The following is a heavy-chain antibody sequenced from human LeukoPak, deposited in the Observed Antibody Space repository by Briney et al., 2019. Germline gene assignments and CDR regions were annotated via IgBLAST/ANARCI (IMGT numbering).Heavy chain of an antibody. V-gene: IGHV3-7*01. D-gene: IGHD2-2*01. CDR2: IKGDGSEK. Sequence: GGSLRLSCAVSGFTFSSYWMSWVRQAPGKGLEWVANIKGDGSEKYYVDSVKGRFTISRDNVKNSLFLQMNSLRVEDTAVYYCATSRGYCSSISCYGTMRGYYYMDVWARGPRSPSP. J-gene: IGHJ6*03. CDR3: ATSRGYCSSISCYGTMRGYYYMDV. CDR1: GFTFSSYW.